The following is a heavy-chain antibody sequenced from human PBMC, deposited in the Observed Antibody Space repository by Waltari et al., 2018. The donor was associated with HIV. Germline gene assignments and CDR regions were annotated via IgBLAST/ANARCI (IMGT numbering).Heavy chain of an antibody. CDR3: TGDAASSGYWYFDL. CDR1: GYTFTGYY. CDR2: INPSSGGK. Sequence: QVQLVQSGTEVKKPGASVKVSCKASGYTFTGYYMHWVRQAPGQGLEWMGWINPSSGGKKNAQKCKGRVTVTRDTSISTSYMELSRLRSDDTAVYYCTGDAASSGYWYFDLWGRGTLVTVSS. J-gene: IGHJ2*01. V-gene: IGHV1-2*02. D-gene: IGHD3-10*01.